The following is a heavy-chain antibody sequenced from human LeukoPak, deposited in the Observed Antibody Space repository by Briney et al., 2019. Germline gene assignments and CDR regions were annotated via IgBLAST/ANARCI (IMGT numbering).Heavy chain of an antibody. CDR2: INAGNGNT. J-gene: IGHJ6*02. D-gene: IGHD3-22*01. CDR3: ARGFRYYYDSSGYFPYYYYYYGMDV. Sequence: ASVKVSCKASGYTFTSYAMHWVRQAPGQRLEWMGWINAGNGNTKYSQKFQGRVTMTRNTSISTAYMELSSLRSEDTAVYYCARGFRYYYDSSGYFPYYYYYYGMDVWGQGTTVTVSS. V-gene: IGHV1-3*01. CDR1: GYTFTSYA.